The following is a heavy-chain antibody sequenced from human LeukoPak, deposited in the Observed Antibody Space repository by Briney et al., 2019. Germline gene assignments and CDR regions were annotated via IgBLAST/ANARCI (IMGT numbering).Heavy chain of an antibody. Sequence: GGSLRLSCAASGFTFSSYEMNWVRQAPGKGLEWVSYISSSGSTIYYAGSVKGRFTISRDNAKNSLYLQMNSLRAEDTAVYYCARGLYSSGWIFDYWGQGTLVTVSS. D-gene: IGHD6-19*01. V-gene: IGHV3-48*03. CDR3: ARGLYSSGWIFDY. J-gene: IGHJ4*02. CDR2: ISSSGSTI. CDR1: GFTFSSYE.